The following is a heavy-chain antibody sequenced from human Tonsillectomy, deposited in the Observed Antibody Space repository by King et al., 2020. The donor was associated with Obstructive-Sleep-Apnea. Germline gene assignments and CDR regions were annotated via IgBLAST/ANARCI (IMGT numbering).Heavy chain of an antibody. CDR2: ISDSTAGTGS. J-gene: IGHJ4*02. V-gene: IGHV3-23*04. D-gene: IGHD2-2*01. Sequence: EVQLVESGGGLVQPGGSLRLSCAASGFTFSKFAMSWVRQAPGRGLEWVSAISDSTAGTGSYYADSVKVRFTLSRDNSKNTLYLHMYSLRADDTALYYCAKDMGGGPAANFDYWGQGTLVTVSS. CDR3: AKDMGGGPAANFDY. CDR1: GFTFSKFA.